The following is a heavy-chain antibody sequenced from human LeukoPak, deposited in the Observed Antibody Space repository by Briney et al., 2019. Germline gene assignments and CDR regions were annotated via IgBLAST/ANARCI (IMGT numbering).Heavy chain of an antibody. CDR3: AKAPVTSCRGAFRYPFDY. CDR2: ISSSSTYI. J-gene: IGHJ4*02. D-gene: IGHD2-15*01. V-gene: IGHV3-21*04. CDR1: GFTFSSYT. Sequence: PGGSLRLSCAASGFTFSSYTMNWVRQAPGKGLEWVSSISSSSTYIYYADSVKGRFTISRDNAKNSLYLQMNSLRAEDAAVYYCAKAPVTSCRGAFRYPFDYWGQGTLVTVSS.